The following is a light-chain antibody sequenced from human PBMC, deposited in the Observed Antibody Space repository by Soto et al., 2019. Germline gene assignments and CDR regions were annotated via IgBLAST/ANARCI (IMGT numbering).Light chain of an antibody. V-gene: IGLV1-51*02. Sequence: QSVLTQPPSVSAAPGQKVTISCSGSSSNIGNNYVSWYQQLPGTAPKLLIYENNKRPSGIPDRFSGSKSGTSATLGITGLQTGDEADYYCGTWDSSLSAGGVVDVFGTGTQLTVL. CDR2: ENN. CDR1: SSNIGNNY. CDR3: GTWDSSLSAGGVVDV. J-gene: IGLJ1*01.